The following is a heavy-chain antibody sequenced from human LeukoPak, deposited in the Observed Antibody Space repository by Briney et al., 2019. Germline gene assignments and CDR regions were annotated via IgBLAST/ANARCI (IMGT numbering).Heavy chain of an antibody. Sequence: GGSLRLSXAASGFTFSSYSMNWVRQAPGKGLEWVSSISSSSSYIYYADSAKGRFTISRDNAKNSLYLQMNSLRAEDTAVYYCARGGTVVTYYWGQGTLVTVSS. CDR1: GFTFSSYS. CDR3: ARGGTVVTYY. J-gene: IGHJ4*02. CDR2: ISSSSSYI. D-gene: IGHD4-23*01. V-gene: IGHV3-21*01.